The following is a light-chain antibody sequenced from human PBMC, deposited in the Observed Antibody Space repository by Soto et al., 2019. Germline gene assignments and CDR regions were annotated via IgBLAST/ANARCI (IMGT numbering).Light chain of an antibody. CDR2: AAS. J-gene: IGKJ3*01. Sequence: EILLTQSPSTLSLSPGEGVTLSCRASQSVTVNSLAWYQQKPGQAPRLLIYAASTRAAAVPDRFTGSGSGTDFALTISRLDHEDFGVYYCQQYGYSTLTSGQGTKVDIK. CDR1: QSVTVNS. CDR3: QQYGYSTLT. V-gene: IGKV3-20*01.